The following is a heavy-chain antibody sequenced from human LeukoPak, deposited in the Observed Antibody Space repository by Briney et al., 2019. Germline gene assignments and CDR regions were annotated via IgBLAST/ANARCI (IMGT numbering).Heavy chain of an antibody. CDR1: GFTFSSYS. J-gene: IGHJ5*02. V-gene: IGHV3-21*01. CDR3: ASQGITIFGVAQFDP. CDR2: ISSSSSYI. Sequence: GGSLRLSCAASGFTFSSYSMNWVRQAPGKGLEWVSSISSSSSYIYYADSVKGRFTISRDNAKNTLYLQMNSLRAEDTAVYYCASQGITIFGVAQFDPWGQGTLVTVSS. D-gene: IGHD3-3*01.